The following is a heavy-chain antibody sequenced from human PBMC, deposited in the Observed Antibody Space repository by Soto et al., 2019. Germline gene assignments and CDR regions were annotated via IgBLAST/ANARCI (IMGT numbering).Heavy chain of an antibody. J-gene: IGHJ4*02. V-gene: IGHV5-51*01. CDR1: GYIFSDYW. CDR2: IFPRDSDT. Sequence: GESLKISCKASGYIFSDYWIAWVRQMPGKGLELMGIIFPRDSDTRYTPSFQGQVTISADRSITTAYLQWRSLKASDGAMYYCAGHSGSSISAWSDYWGQGTLVTVSS. CDR3: AGHSGSSISAWSDY. D-gene: IGHD6-19*01.